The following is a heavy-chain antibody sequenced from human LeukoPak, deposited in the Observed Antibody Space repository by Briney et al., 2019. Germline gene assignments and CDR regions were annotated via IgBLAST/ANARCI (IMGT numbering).Heavy chain of an antibody. CDR3: ASGIVVVPAATDAFDI. CDR1: GYTFTSYG. J-gene: IGHJ3*02. D-gene: IGHD2-2*01. V-gene: IGHV1-18*04. Sequence: ASVKVSCKASGYTFTSYGISWVRQAPGQGVEWMGWISAYNGNTNYAQKLQGRVTMTTDTSTSTAYMELRSLRSDDTAVYYCASGIVVVPAATDAFDIWGQGTMVTVSS. CDR2: ISAYNGNT.